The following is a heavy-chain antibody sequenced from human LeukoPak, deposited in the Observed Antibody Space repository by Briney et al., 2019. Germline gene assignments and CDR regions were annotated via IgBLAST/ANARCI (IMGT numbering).Heavy chain of an antibody. CDR3: ARGDYGDLYY. J-gene: IGHJ4*02. D-gene: IGHD4-17*01. V-gene: IGHV1-18*01. Sequence: EWMGWISAFNGNTNYAQKLQGRVTMTADTSTTTAYMELRSLRSDDTAVYYCARGDYGDLYYWGQGTLVTVSS. CDR2: ISAFNGNT.